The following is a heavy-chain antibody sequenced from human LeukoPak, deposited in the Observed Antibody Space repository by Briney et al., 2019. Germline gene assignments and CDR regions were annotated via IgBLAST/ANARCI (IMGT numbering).Heavy chain of an antibody. CDR3: VRAGSESSGWSLDS. V-gene: IGHV4-34*01. D-gene: IGHD6-19*01. Sequence: SETLSLTCAVYGASFNGYCWSWIRQSPGKGLEWIGEINHSGTFNCNPSLESRVAMSVDTSKNQFSLKLTSVTAADTAVYYCVRAGSESSGWSLDSWGQGTLVTVSS. CDR2: INHSGTF. CDR1: GASFNGYC. J-gene: IGHJ4*02.